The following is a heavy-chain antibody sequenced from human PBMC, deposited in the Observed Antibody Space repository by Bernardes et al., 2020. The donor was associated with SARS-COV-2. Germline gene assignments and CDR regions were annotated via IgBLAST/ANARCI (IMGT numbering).Heavy chain of an antibody. J-gene: IGHJ1*01. CDR3: ARDSPNYYASGSYYSAEYLHH. CDR2: ISSSSSNI. CDR1: GFTFSGSG. Sequence: GGSLRLSCAASGFTFSGSGMNWVRQAPGKGLEWLSYISSSSSNIYYGDSVKGRFTVSRDNAKNSLYLQMNSLRDEDTAVYYCARDSPNYYASGSYYSAEYLHHWGQGTLVAVS. D-gene: IGHD3-10*01. V-gene: IGHV3-48*02.